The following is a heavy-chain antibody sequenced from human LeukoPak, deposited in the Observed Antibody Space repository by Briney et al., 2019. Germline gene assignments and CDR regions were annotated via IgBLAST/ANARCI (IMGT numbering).Heavy chain of an antibody. CDR2: NRRRAESYST. J-gene: IGHJ6*03. D-gene: IGHD3-22*01. V-gene: IGHV3-72*01. CDR3: ARLATSAYYHYMDV. Sequence: PGGSLRLSCVASGFSFSGYKMDWVRQAPGKGLEWVGRNRRRAESYSTEYAASVKGRFTISRDDSKNSLYLQMNSLKAEDTAVYYCARLATSAYYHYMDVWGKGTTVTVSS. CDR1: GFSFSGYK.